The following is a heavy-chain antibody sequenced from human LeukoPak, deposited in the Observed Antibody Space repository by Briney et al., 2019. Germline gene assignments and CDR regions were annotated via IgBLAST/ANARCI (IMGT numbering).Heavy chain of an antibody. CDR1: GYTFSRYW. Sequence: GGSLRLSCAASGYTFSRYWMSWVRQAPGKGLEWVANIKQDESEKYYVDSVKGRFTISRDNAKNSLYLQMNSLRAEDTAVYYCARYSSTSGYYFDYWGQGTLVTVSS. V-gene: IGHV3-7*01. J-gene: IGHJ4*02. D-gene: IGHD6-13*01. CDR3: ARYSSTSGYYFDY. CDR2: IKQDESEK.